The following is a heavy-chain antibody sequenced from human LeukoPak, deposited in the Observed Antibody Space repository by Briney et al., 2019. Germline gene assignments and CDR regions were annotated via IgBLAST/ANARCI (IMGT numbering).Heavy chain of an antibody. J-gene: IGHJ6*03. D-gene: IGHD3-3*01. Sequence: GGSLRLSCATSGFAFGSESMNWVLQAPGKGLEWISYTTSSSVTIYYADSVEGRFTISKDNAENTLYLQTNSLRVEDTAVYYCAREGVGYGYYGYMDVWGKGTTVTVSS. V-gene: IGHV3-48*04. CDR1: GFAFGSES. CDR3: AREGVGYGYYGYMDV. CDR2: TTSSSVTI.